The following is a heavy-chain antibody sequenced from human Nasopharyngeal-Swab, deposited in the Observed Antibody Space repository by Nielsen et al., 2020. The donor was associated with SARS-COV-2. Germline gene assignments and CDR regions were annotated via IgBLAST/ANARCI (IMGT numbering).Heavy chain of an antibody. D-gene: IGHD2-2*01. Sequence: GGPLRPSCAASGFTFSSYGMHWVRQAPGKGLEWVAVIWYDGSNKYYADSVKGRFTISRDNSKNTLYLQMNSLRAEDTAVYYCARESTPHCSSTSCLPDYWGQGTLVTVSS. CDR3: ARESTPHCSSTSCLPDY. V-gene: IGHV3-33*01. CDR2: IWYDGSNK. CDR1: GFTFSSYG. J-gene: IGHJ4*02.